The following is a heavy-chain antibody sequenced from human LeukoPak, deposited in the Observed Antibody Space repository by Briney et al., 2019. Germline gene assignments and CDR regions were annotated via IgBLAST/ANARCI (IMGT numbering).Heavy chain of an antibody. CDR3: VLGSPFDY. CDR2: ISSSSRSI. CDR1: GFTFSSYS. V-gene: IGHV3-48*02. D-gene: IGHD3-10*01. Sequence: SGGSLRLSCAASGFTFSSYSMNWVRQAPGKGLEWVSYISSSSRSIYYADSVKGRFTTSRDNANNSLSLQMNSLRDEDTAVYYCVLGSPFDYWGQGTLVTVSS. J-gene: IGHJ4*02.